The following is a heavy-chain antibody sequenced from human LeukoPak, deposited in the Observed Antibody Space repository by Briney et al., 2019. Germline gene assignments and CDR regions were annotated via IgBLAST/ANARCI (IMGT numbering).Heavy chain of an antibody. Sequence: SETLSLTCTVSGGSISSSSYYWGWIRQPPGKGLEWIGSIYYSGSTYYNPSLKSRVTISVDTSKNQFSLKLSSVTAADTAVYYCASLDSRFDAFDIWGQGTMVTVSS. J-gene: IGHJ3*02. CDR3: ASLDSRFDAFDI. D-gene: IGHD3-22*01. CDR1: GGSISSSSYY. V-gene: IGHV4-39*07. CDR2: IYYSGST.